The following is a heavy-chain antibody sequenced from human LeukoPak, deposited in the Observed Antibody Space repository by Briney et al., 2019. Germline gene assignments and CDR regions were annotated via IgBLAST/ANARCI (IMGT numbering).Heavy chain of an antibody. CDR3: ARVLPTRVGRGAFNY. CDR2: IVVGSGNT. D-gene: IGHD1-26*01. J-gene: IGHJ4*02. CDR1: GFTFTSSA. Sequence: SVKVSCKASGFTFTSSAMQWVRQARGQRLEWIGWIVVGSGNTNYAQKFQERVTITRDMSTSTAYMELSSLRSEDTAVYYCARVLPTRVGRGAFNYWGQGTLVTVSS. V-gene: IGHV1-58*02.